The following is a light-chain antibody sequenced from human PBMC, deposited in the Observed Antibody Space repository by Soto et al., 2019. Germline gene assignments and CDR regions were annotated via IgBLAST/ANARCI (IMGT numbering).Light chain of an antibody. J-gene: IGLJ1*01. CDR3: TSYAGSNNFFYV. CDR1: SSDVGGYNY. Sequence: SASGSPGQSVTISCTRTSSDVGGYNYVSWYQQHPGKAPKLMIYEVSKRPSGVPDRFSGSKSGNTASLTVSGLQAEDEADYYCTSYAGSNNFFYVFGTGTKVTVL. V-gene: IGLV2-8*01. CDR2: EVS.